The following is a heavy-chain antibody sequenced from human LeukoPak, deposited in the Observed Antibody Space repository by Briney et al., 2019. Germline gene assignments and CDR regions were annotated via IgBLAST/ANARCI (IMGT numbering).Heavy chain of an antibody. Sequence: PGGSLRLSCAASGFNFINPAMHWVRQAPGKGLEYVSGIARNGGSTYYTNSVKGRFTISRDDSKNTLYLQMGSLRPEDMAVYYCARGGVWQQLAVDYWGQGTLVTVSS. CDR1: GFNFINPA. V-gene: IGHV3-64*01. D-gene: IGHD6-13*01. J-gene: IGHJ4*02. CDR2: IARNGGST. CDR3: ARGGVWQQLAVDY.